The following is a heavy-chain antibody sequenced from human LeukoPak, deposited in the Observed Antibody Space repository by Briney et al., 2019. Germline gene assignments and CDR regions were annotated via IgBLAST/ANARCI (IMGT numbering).Heavy chain of an antibody. V-gene: IGHV4-34*01. CDR3: ARRPYCDILTGYFDP. CDR2: INHSGST. CDR1: GGSFSGYY. J-gene: IGHJ5*02. D-gene: IGHD3-9*01. Sequence: SETLSLTCAVYGGSFSGYYWSWIRQPPGKGLEWIGEINHSGSTNYNPSLKSRVTISVDTSKNQFSLKLSSVTAADTAVYYCARRPYCDILTGYFDPWGQGTLVTVSS.